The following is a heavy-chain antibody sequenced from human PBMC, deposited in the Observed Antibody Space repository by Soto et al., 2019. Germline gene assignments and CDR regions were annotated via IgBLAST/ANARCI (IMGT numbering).Heavy chain of an antibody. J-gene: IGHJ6*02. Sequence: AETLSLTGTVSGVSISSSYCSCIRQTPGKGLEWIVEINYRGSTYYNPSLESRITMAVDTSTNQFSLKLRSVTAAATAVYFCVRGPSHRITIFEVVIRSYDYGMDVWGQGTTVTVSS. V-gene: IGHV4-34*01. CDR3: VRGPSHRITIFEVVIRSYDYGMDV. CDR1: GVSISSSY. D-gene: IGHD3-3*01. CDR2: INYRGST.